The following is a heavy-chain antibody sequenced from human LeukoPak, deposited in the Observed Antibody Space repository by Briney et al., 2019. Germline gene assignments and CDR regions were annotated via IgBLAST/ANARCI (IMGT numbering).Heavy chain of an antibody. V-gene: IGHV4-28*01. D-gene: IGHD3-10*01. J-gene: IGHJ4*02. CDR2: IYHSGTT. CDR1: GYPITSSSW. Sequence: SDTLSLTCAVSGYPITSSSWWGWIRQPPGKGLEWIGYIYHSGTTYYNPSLQSRVTMSVDTSKNQFSLKLSSVTAVDTAVYYCARKENVYYYFDYWGQGTLDTVSS. CDR3: ARKENVYYYFDY.